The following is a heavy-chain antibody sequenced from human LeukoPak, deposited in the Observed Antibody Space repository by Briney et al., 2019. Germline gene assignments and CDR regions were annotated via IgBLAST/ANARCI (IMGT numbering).Heavy chain of an antibody. CDR2: ISSSSSYI. Sequence: GGSLRLSCAASGFTFSSYSMNWVRQAPGKGLEWVSSISSSSSYIYYADSVKGRFTISRDNAKNSLYLQMNSLRAEDTAVYYCAKYNSDSGSMDVWGQGTTVTVSS. J-gene: IGHJ6*02. D-gene: IGHD6-25*01. CDR1: GFTFSSYS. CDR3: AKYNSDSGSMDV. V-gene: IGHV3-21*01.